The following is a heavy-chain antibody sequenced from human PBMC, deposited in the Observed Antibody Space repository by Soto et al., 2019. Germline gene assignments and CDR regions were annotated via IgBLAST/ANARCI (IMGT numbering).Heavy chain of an antibody. V-gene: IGHV3-73*01. CDR2: IRSKANSYAT. J-gene: IGHJ6*02. D-gene: IGHD6-13*01. CDR3: TGQAAASRFYYYYYGMDV. Sequence: PGGSLRLSCAASGFTFSGSAMHWVRQASGKGLEWVGRIRSKANSYATAYAASVKGRFTISRDDSKNTAYLQMNSLNTEDTAVYYCTGQAAASRFYYYYYGMDVWGQGTTVTVSS. CDR1: GFTFSGSA.